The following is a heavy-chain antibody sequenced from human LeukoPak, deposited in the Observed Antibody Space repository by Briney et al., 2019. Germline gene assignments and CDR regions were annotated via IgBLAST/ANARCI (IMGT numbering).Heavy chain of an antibody. V-gene: IGHV3-48*02. CDR2: ISSSSSMT. CDR3: ARDEGYSYGNDY. CDR1: GFTFSRYS. D-gene: IGHD5-18*01. J-gene: IGHJ4*02. Sequence: GGSLRLSCAASGFTFSRYSMNWVRQVPGKGLQWLSYISSSSSMTYYADSVKGRFTISRDNAKNSLYLQMNSLRDEDTAVYYCARDEGYSYGNDYWGQGALVTVSS.